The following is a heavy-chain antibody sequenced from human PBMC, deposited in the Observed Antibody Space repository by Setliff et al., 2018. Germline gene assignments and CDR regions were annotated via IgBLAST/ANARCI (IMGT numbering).Heavy chain of an antibody. V-gene: IGHV1-8*02. CDR3: ARAQSWSGGPYYFDN. D-gene: IGHD3-3*01. CDR1: GYTFNSYD. CDR2: MNPNSGNT. J-gene: IGHJ4*02. Sequence: GASVKVSCKASGYTFNSYDINWVRQATGQGLGWMGWMNPNSGNTGYAQKFQGRVTMTRNTSISTAYMDLSSLRFEDTAVYYCARAQSWSGGPYYFDNWGQGTLVTVSS.